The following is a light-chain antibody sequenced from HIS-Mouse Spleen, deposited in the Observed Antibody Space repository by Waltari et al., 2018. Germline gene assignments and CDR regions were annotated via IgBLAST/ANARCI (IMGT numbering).Light chain of an antibody. J-gene: IGLJ2*01. V-gene: IGLV2-14*01. CDR2: EVN. Sequence: QSALTQPASVSGSPGQSITISCTGTSSDVGGYNYVSWYQPHPGTAPKLMIYEVNNRPSGVSNRFSGSKSGNTASLTISGLQAEDEADYYCSSYTSSSFNVVFGGGTKLTVL. CDR3: SSYTSSSFNVV. CDR1: SSDVGGYNY.